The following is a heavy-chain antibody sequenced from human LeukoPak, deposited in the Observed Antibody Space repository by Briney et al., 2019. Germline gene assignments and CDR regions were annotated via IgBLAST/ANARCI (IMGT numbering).Heavy chain of an antibody. J-gene: IGHJ4*02. CDR3: ARQKWELPELDY. Sequence: GGSLRLSCAASGFTFSGYGMHWVRQAPGKGLEWVANIKQDGSEKYYVDSVKGRFTISRDNAKNSLYLQMNSLRAEDTAVYYCARQKWELPELDYWGQGALVTVSS. CDR2: IKQDGSEK. CDR1: GFTFSGYG. D-gene: IGHD1-26*01. V-gene: IGHV3-7*01.